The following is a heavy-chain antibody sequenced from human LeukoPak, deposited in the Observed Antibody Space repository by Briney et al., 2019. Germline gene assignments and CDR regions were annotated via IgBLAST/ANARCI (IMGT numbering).Heavy chain of an antibody. J-gene: IGHJ4*02. D-gene: IGHD2-2*01. CDR1: GYTFTSCG. CDR2: ISAYNGNT. Sequence: ASVKVSCKASGYTFTSCGISWVRQAPGQGLEWMGWISAYNGNTNYAQKLQGRVTMTTDTSTSTAYMELRSLRSDDTAVYYCARDDCSSTSCYDDYWGQGTLVTVSS. CDR3: ARDDCSSTSCYDDY. V-gene: IGHV1-18*01.